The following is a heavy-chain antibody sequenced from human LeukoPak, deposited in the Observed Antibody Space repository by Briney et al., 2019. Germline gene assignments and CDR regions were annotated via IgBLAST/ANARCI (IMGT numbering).Heavy chain of an antibody. CDR3: AKVSLFGIAMASVDH. CDR1: GFTFEDYA. Sequence: PGRSLRLSCAASGFTFEDYAMHWVRQAPGKGLEWVSGISWNSGSIAYAGSVKGRFTISRDNAKNSLYLQMNSLRTEDTALYYCAKVSLFGIAMASVDHWGQGTLVTVSS. D-gene: IGHD6-19*01. V-gene: IGHV3-9*01. J-gene: IGHJ4*02. CDR2: ISWNSGSI.